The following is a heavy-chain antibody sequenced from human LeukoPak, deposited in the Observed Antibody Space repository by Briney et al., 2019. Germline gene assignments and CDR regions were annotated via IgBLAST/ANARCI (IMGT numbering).Heavy chain of an antibody. Sequence: SVKVSCKASGGTFSSYAISWVRQAPGQGLEWMGGIIPIFGTANYAQKFQGRVTITAVESTSTAYMELSSLRSEDTAVYYCASVGITMVRGVIGWFDPWGQGTLVTVSS. CDR2: IIPIFGTA. V-gene: IGHV1-69*13. J-gene: IGHJ5*02. CDR3: ASVGITMVRGVIGWFDP. D-gene: IGHD3-10*01. CDR1: GGTFSSYA.